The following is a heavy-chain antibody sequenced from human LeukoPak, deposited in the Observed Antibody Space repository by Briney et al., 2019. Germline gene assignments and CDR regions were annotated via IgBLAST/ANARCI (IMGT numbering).Heavy chain of an antibody. Sequence: GGSLRLSCAASGFTFSSYSMNWVRQAPGKGLEWVSSISSGSIYIYYADSVKGRFAISGDNAKNSLFLQMNSLRAEDSAVYFCARGGVQQWLQDYWGQGTLVTVSS. D-gene: IGHD5-18*01. CDR2: ISSGSIYI. CDR1: GFTFSSYS. CDR3: ARGGVQQWLQDY. V-gene: IGHV3-21*01. J-gene: IGHJ4*02.